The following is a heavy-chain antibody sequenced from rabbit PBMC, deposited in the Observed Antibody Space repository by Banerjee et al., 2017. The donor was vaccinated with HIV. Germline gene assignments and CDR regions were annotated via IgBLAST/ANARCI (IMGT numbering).Heavy chain of an antibody. Sequence: QSLEESGGGLVQPEGSLTLTCKASGFDLSSSYWMCWVRQAPGKGLEWIACIDVGSGSTDYASWVNGRFTISKTSSTTVTLQMTSLTAADTATYFCARSYTDYAATRLDLWGPGTLVTVS. D-gene: IGHD4-2*01. J-gene: IGHJ6*01. V-gene: IGHV1S40*01. CDR3: ARSYTDYAATRLDL. CDR2: IDVGSGST. CDR1: GFDLSSSYW.